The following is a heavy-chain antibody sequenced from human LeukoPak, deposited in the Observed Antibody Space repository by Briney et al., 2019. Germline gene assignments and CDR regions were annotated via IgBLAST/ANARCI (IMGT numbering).Heavy chain of an antibody. CDR2: ISGSGGST. CDR3: AKVQNYYDSSGYYPDAFDI. J-gene: IGHJ3*02. Sequence: GGSLRLSCAASGFTFSSYAMSWVRQAPGKGLEWVSAISGSGGSTCYADSVKGRFTISRDNSKNTLYLQMNSLRAEDTAVYYCAKVQNYYDSSGYYPDAFDIWGQGTMVTVSS. CDR1: GFTFSSYA. V-gene: IGHV3-23*01. D-gene: IGHD3-22*01.